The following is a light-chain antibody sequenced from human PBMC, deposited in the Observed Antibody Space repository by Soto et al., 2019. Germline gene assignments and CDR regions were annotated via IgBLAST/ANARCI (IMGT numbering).Light chain of an antibody. CDR3: QHYNSYSEA. J-gene: IGKJ1*01. V-gene: IGKV1-5*01. Sequence: IQMDQSRCTLPGSLRETVTCSCRATQTISSWMAWYQQKLRKAPKLLIYDASSLNSGVPSRFSGSGSGTEFTITISSLQPDDVTTYYCQHYNSYSEAFGQGTKEDIK. CDR1: QTISSW. CDR2: DAS.